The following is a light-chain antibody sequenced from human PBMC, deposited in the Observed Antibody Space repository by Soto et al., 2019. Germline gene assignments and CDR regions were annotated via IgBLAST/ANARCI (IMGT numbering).Light chain of an antibody. CDR1: QTISRN. CDR3: QQSYSLPYT. CDR2: VVS. Sequence: DIQLTQSPSSLSASVGDRVTITCRASQTISRNLNWYQQKPGEAPKLLMYVVSSLQGGVPSRFSGSESGTDYTLTISSLQPDDFATYYCQQSYSLPYTFGQGTKLESK. V-gene: IGKV1-39*01. J-gene: IGKJ2*01.